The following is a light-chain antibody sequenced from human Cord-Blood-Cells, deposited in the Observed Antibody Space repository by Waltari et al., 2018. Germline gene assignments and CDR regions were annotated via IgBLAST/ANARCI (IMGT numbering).Light chain of an antibody. V-gene: IGKV3-15*01. J-gene: IGKJ2*01. CDR1: QSVSSN. CDR2: GAS. Sequence: IVMTQSPATLSVSPGERATLSCRASQSVSSNLAWDQQTPGQAPRLLIYGASTRGTGIPGRFSGRGAGKEVTRTISSMQSEDSAVYDCQQYNNWPPYTFGQGTKLEI. CDR3: QQYNNWPPYT.